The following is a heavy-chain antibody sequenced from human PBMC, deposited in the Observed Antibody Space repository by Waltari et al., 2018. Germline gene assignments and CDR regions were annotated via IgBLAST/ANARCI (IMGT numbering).Heavy chain of an antibody. D-gene: IGHD3-3*01. V-gene: IGHV3-33*01. J-gene: IGHJ3*02. CDR2: IWYDGSNK. CDR3: ARGDGGSGLGASDI. CDR1: GFTFTHHG. Sequence: QVHLVESGGGVVQSGRSLRLSCVGSGFTFTHHGMNWVRQAPGKGLEWVAVIWYDGSNKNYVDSVKGRFTISRDNSKNTMYLEMNRLRAEDTAVYFCARGDGGSGLGASDIWGQGTMVTVSS.